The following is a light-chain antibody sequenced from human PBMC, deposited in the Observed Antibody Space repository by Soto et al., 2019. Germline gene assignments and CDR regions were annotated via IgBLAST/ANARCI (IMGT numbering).Light chain of an antibody. CDR2: YDD. Sequence: QSVLTQPPSVSEAPRQRVTISCSGSSSNIGNNAVNWYQQLPGKAPKLLIYYDDLLPSGVSDRFSGSKSGTSASLAISGLQSEDEADYYCAAGDDSLNGRVFGGVTKVTVL. CDR3: AAGDDSLNGRV. CDR1: SSNIGNNA. V-gene: IGLV1-36*01. J-gene: IGLJ3*02.